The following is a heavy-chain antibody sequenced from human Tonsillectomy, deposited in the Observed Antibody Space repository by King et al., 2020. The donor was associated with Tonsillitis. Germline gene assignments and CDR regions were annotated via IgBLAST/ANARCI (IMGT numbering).Heavy chain of an antibody. CDR1: GFTVRSNY. CDR3: ARAPYSTSSFFFDL. J-gene: IGHJ4*02. CDR2: IYSGTGT. Sequence: QLVQSGGGLIQPGGSLRLSCSASGFTVRSNYMSWVRQAPGKGLEWVSVIYSGTGTTYADSVKGRFTIFRDHAKNMVVLQMNSLRAADTAVYYCARAPYSTSSFFFDLWGQGTLVTVSS. V-gene: IGHV3-53*01. D-gene: IGHD6-6*01.